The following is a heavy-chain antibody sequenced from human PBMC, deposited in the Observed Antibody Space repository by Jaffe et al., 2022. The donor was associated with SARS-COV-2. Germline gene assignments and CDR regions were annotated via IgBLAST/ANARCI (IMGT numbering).Heavy chain of an antibody. J-gene: IGHJ6*03. CDR3: ARGTQGYCSSTSCFKYYYYYMDV. CDR2: IGTAGDT. V-gene: IGHV3-13*01. Sequence: EVQLVESGGGLVQPGGSLRLSCAASGFTFSSYDMHWVRQATGKGLEWVSAIGTAGDTYYPGSVKGRFTISRENAKNSLYLQMNSLRAGDTAVYYCARGTQGYCSSTSCFKYYYYYMDVWGKGTTVTVSS. CDR1: GFTFSSYD. D-gene: IGHD2-2*01.